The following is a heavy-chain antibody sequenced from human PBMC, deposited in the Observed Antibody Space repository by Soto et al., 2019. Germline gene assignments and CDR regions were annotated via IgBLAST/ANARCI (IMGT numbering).Heavy chain of an antibody. CDR2: MNPNSGNT. CDR1: GYTFTSYD. Sequence: ASVKVSCKASGYTFTSYDINCVRQATGQGLEWMGWMNPNSGNTGYAQKFQGRVTMTRNTSISTAYMELSSLRSEDTAVYYCARRASYYGSGSYYGYYYYGMDVWGQGTTVTVSS. D-gene: IGHD3-10*01. J-gene: IGHJ6*02. CDR3: ARRASYYGSGSYYGYYYYGMDV. V-gene: IGHV1-8*01.